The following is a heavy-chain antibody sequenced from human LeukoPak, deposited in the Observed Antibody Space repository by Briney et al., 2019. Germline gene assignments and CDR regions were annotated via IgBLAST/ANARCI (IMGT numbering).Heavy chain of an antibody. V-gene: IGHV4-59*01. Sequence: SETLSLTCTVSGGSISPYYWSWIRQPPGKGLEWIGYIYYSGSTDYNPSLKSRVTISVDTSKNQFSLKLSSVTAADTAVYYCARSLTGNFDYWGQGTLVTVSS. CDR2: IYYSGST. CDR3: ARSLTGNFDY. CDR1: GGSISPYY. J-gene: IGHJ4*02. D-gene: IGHD3-9*01.